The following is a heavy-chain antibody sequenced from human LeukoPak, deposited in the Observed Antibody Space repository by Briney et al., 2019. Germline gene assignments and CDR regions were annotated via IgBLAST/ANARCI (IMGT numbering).Heavy chain of an antibody. CDR2: ISYDGSNK. Sequence: PGGSLRLSCAASGFTFSSYAIHWVRQAPGKGLEWVAVISYDGSNKYYADSVKGRFTISRDNSKNTLYLQMNSLRAEDTAFYYCARAPSYYGSGRKGLDYWGQGTLVTVSS. J-gene: IGHJ4*02. CDR3: ARAPSYYGSGRKGLDY. D-gene: IGHD3-10*01. V-gene: IGHV3-30-3*01. CDR1: GFTFSSYA.